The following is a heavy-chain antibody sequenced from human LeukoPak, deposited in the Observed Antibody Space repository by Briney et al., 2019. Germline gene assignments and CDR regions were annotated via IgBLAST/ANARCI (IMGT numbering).Heavy chain of an antibody. V-gene: IGHV3-74*01. J-gene: IGHJ3*02. CDR1: GFAFSSYW. CDR3: ARVYGDVLLWFGESSHAFDI. D-gene: IGHD3-10*01. Sequence: GGSLRLSCAASGFAFSSYWMHWVRQAPGKGLVWVSRINTDGSSTSYADSVKGRFTISRDNAKNTLCLQMNSLRAEDAAVYYCARVYGDVLLWFGESSHAFDIWGQGTMVTVSS. CDR2: INTDGSST.